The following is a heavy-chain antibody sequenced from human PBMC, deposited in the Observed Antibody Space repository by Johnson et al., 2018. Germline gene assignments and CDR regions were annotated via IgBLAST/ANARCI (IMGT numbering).Heavy chain of an antibody. CDR1: GFTFSSYT. J-gene: IGHJ5*02. D-gene: IGHD6-13*01. V-gene: IGHV3-21*01. CDR3: ARRGIAAAGTLGWFDP. CDR2: ISSSSYYI. Sequence: VQLVQSGGGLVKPGGSLRLSCAASGFTFSSYTMNWVRQAPGKGLEWVSSISSSSYYIYYADSVKGRFTVSRDNAKNSLSLQMNSLRVVDTAVYYCARRGIAAAGTLGWFDPWCQGTLVTVSA.